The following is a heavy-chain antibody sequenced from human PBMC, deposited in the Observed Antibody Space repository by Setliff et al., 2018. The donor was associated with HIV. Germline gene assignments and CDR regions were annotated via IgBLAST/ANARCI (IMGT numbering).Heavy chain of an antibody. CDR3: AKDYGDGHNWGAFDI. Sequence: LSLTCEASGFTFDDYAMHWGRQAPGKGLEWVAGINWNSVSRAYADSVQGRFTISRDNAKNLVYLEMNSLRPEDTALYFCAKDYGDGHNWGAFDIWGQGIMVTVSS. V-gene: IGHV3-9*01. CDR2: INWNSVSR. CDR1: GFTFDDYA. D-gene: IGHD1-1*01. J-gene: IGHJ3*02.